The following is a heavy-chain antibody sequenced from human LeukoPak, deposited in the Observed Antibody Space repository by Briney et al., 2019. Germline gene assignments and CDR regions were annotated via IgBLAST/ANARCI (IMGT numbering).Heavy chain of an antibody. J-gene: IGHJ4*02. CDR1: GFTFSSCW. CDR2: INSDGSST. V-gene: IGHV3-74*01. Sequence: GGSLRLSCAASGFTFSSCWMHWVRQAPGKGLVWVSRINSDGSSTSYADSVKGRFTISRDNAKNTLYLQMNSLRAEDTAVYYCARGSTPNSVYDSYLDYWGQGTLVTVSS. D-gene: IGHD5/OR15-5a*01. CDR3: ARGSTPNSVYDSYLDY.